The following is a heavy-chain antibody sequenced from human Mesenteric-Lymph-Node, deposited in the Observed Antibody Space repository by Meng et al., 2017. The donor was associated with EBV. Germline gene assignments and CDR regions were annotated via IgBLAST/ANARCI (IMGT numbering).Heavy chain of an antibody. J-gene: IGHJ4*02. D-gene: IGHD6-19*01. V-gene: IGHV2-5*02. CDR1: GFSLNTYGVG. Sequence: QITLKESGPTLVTPTQTLTLTCTXXGFSLNTYGVGVGWIRQPPGKALEWLALIYWDDDKRFRPSLRSRLTITKDTSKNQVVLAMTNMDPVDTATYYCAHRPPYNSGWAHFDFWGQGSLVTVSS. CDR2: IYWDDDK. CDR3: AHRPPYNSGWAHFDF.